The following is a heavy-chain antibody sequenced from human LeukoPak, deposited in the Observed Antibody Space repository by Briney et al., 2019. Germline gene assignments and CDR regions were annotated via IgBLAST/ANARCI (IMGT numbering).Heavy chain of an antibody. D-gene: IGHD6-13*01. CDR2: IKTDGSEK. CDR1: GCTFSNSW. CDR3: ATYSSRNARGLQS. V-gene: IGHV3-7*01. J-gene: IGHJ1*01. Sequence: GGSLRLSCEDSGCTFSNSWMTWVRQTPGKVLEWVANIKTDGSEKYYVDSVRGRFTISRDNAKNSLYLQMSSLRAEDTAVYYCATYSSRNARGLQSWGQCTLVTVSS.